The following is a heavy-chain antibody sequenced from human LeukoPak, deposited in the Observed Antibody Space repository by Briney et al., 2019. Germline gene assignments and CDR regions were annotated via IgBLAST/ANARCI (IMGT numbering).Heavy chain of an antibody. Sequence: NPSETLSLTCTVSGGSISSYYWSWIRQPPGKGLEWIGYIYYSGSTNYNPSLKSRVTISLDTSKNQFSLKLSSVTAADTAVYYCARGSIAVHWALDYWGQGTLVTVSS. CDR3: ARGSIAVHWALDY. CDR1: GGSISSYY. D-gene: IGHD6-19*01. V-gene: IGHV4-59*01. CDR2: IYYSGST. J-gene: IGHJ4*02.